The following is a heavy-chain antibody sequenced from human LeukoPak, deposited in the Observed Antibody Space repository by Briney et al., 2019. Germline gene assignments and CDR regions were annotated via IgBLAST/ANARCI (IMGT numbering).Heavy chain of an antibody. CDR3: STGPTRISMIRGVVITDY. D-gene: IGHD3-10*01. V-gene: IGHV3-15*01. J-gene: IGHJ4*02. Sequence: GVTVRLSCAASGFTFSNAWMSWVRQAPGKGLEWVGRINSKTDGGTTDYAAPVKGRFTISRDDSKNTLYLQMNRLKTEDTAVYYCSTGPTRISMIRGVVITDYWGQGTLVTV. CDR1: GFTFSNAW. CDR2: INSKTDGGTT.